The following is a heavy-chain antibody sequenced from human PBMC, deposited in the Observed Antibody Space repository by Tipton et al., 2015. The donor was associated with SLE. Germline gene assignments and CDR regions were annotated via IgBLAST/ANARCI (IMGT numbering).Heavy chain of an antibody. J-gene: IGHJ4*02. CDR3: ARNRGGGTTGWYGFEY. D-gene: IGHD6-19*01. CDR2: IKQDGSEK. Sequence: GSLRLSCTASGFPFSAYWMSWVRQAPGKGLEWVANIKQDGSEKYYVDSVKGRFTFSRDNAKNSLYLQMNSLRAEDTAVYYCARNRGGGTTGWYGFEYWGQGTLVTVSS. CDR1: GFPFSAYW. V-gene: IGHV3-7*01.